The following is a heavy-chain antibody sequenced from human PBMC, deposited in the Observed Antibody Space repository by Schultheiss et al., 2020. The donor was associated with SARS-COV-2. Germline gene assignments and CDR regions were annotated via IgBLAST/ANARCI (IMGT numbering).Heavy chain of an antibody. V-gene: IGHV3-9*01. CDR2: ISWNSGSI. CDR3: ARGGYYDSSGYFRSGSFDY. J-gene: IGHJ4*02. Sequence: GGSLRLSCAASGFTFDDYAMHWVRQAPGKGLEWVSGISWNSGSIGYADSVKGRFTISRDNAENTLYLQMNSLRAEDTAVYYCARGGYYDSSGYFRSGSFDYWGQGTLVTVSS. CDR1: GFTFDDYA. D-gene: IGHD3-22*01.